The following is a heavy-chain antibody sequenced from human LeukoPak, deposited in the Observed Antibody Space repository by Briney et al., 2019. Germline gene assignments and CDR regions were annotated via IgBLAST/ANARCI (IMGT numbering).Heavy chain of an antibody. CDR2: ISGSGGST. J-gene: IGHJ3*02. D-gene: IGHD3-22*01. CDR3: AKCYYDSSGYYFGAFDI. Sequence: GGSLRLSCAASGFTFNSYAMSWVRQAPGKGLEWVSAISGSGGSTYYADSVKGRFTISRDNPKNTLYLQMNSLRAEDTAVYYCAKCYYDSSGYYFGAFDIWGQGTMVTVSS. CDR1: GFTFNSYA. V-gene: IGHV3-23*01.